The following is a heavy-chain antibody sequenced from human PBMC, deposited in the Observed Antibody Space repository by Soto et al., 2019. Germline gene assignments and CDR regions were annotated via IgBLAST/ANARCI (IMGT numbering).Heavy chain of an antibody. V-gene: IGHV3-9*01. CDR1: GFTFDDYA. CDR3: AKDALDVWSGQAGMDV. J-gene: IGHJ6*02. Sequence: EVQLVESGGGLVQPGRSLRLSCAASGFTFDDYAMHWVRQAPGKGLEWVSGISWNSGSIGYADSVKGRFTISRDNAKNSLYLQMNSLRAEDTALYYCAKDALDVWSGQAGMDVWGQGTTVTVSS. CDR2: ISWNSGSI. D-gene: IGHD3-3*01.